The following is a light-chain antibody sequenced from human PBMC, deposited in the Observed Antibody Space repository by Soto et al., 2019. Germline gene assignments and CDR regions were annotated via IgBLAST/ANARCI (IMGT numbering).Light chain of an antibody. Sequence: DIQMTQSPSSLSASVGDRVTITCRASQRISNYLNWYQQKPGKAPKLLIYAASSLQSGVPSRFRGSGSGTDFTLTISSLQLEDFATYYCQQSYSTAWTFGQGTKVEIK. CDR2: AAS. J-gene: IGKJ1*01. CDR1: QRISNY. CDR3: QQSYSTAWT. V-gene: IGKV1-39*01.